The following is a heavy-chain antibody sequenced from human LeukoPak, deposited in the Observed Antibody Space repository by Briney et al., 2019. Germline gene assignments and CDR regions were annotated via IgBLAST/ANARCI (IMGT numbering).Heavy chain of an antibody. CDR2: IIPIFGTA. D-gene: IGHD6-25*01. CDR1: GGTFSSYA. V-gene: IGHV1-69*01. CDR3: ANKYSSEPNWFDP. J-gene: IGHJ5*02. Sequence: GSSVKVSCKASGGTFSSYAISWVRQAPGQGLEWMGGIIPIFGTANYAQKFQGRVTITADESTSTAYMELSSLRSEDTAVYYCANKYSSEPNWFDPWGQGTLVTVSS.